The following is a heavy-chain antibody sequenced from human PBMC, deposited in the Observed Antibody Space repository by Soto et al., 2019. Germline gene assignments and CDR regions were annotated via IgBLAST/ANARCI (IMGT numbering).Heavy chain of an antibody. V-gene: IGHV2-70*01. CDR2: IDWDDDK. J-gene: IGHJ4*02. Sequence: SGPTLVNPTQTLTLTCTFSGFSLSTSGMCVSWIRQPPGKALEWLALIDWDDDKYYSTSLKTRLTISKDTSKNQVVLTMTNMDPVDTATYYCARGKTYDSSVYYYLYLDYWGQGTLVTVSS. CDR3: ARGKTYDSSVYYYLYLDY. D-gene: IGHD3-22*01. CDR1: GFSLSTSGMC.